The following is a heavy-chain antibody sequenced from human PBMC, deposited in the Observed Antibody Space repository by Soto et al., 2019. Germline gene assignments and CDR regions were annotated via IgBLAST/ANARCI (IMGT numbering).Heavy chain of an antibody. D-gene: IGHD5-18*01. CDR1: AYTFSSYG. J-gene: IGHJ5*02. CDR3: ARDWWGVDRPMYSNWLDP. V-gene: IGHV1-18*01. CDR2: ISAYTGNT. Sequence: ASVKVSCKASAYTFSSYGINWVRQAPGQGLEWMGWISAYTGNTKYAQSLQGRVTMATDTSTSTAYMDLRSLRSDDTAVYYCARDWWGVDRPMYSNWLDPWGQGTLVTVSS.